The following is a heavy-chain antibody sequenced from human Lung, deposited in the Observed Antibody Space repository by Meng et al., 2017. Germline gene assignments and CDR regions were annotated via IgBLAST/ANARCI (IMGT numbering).Heavy chain of an antibody. CDR2: IDPNNDHT. D-gene: IGHD6-13*01. V-gene: IGHV1-2*06. CDR3: ARDEDISAAGKLFGDY. Sequence: QGQLVQSGPEVKKPGASVKLSCRLSGYTFAAYWIHWLRQAPGQGLEWMGRIDPNNDHTQYAQNFQGRVTMTSDTSISTVYMELNGLRSDDTAVYYCARDEDISAAGKLFGDYWGQGTLVTVSS. CDR1: GYTFAAYW. J-gene: IGHJ4*02.